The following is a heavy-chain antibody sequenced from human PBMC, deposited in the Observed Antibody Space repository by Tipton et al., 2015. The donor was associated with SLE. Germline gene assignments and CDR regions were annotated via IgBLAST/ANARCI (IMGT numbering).Heavy chain of an antibody. Sequence: QVQVVQSGADVKKPGASVKVPCKVSGYTLTELSMHWVRQAPGKGLEWMGGFDPEDGETIYAQKFQGRVTMTTDTATSTAYMELGSLRSDDTAVYYCARGTGGRKDFQHWGQGTLVTVSS. CDR2: FDPEDGET. V-gene: IGHV1-24*01. J-gene: IGHJ1*01. CDR3: ARGTGGRKDFQH. D-gene: IGHD1-14*01. CDR1: GYTLTELS.